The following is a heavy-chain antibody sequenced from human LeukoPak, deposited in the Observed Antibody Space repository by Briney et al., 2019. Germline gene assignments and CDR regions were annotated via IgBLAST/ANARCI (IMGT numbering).Heavy chain of an antibody. V-gene: IGHV1-2*02. CDR2: INPNSGGT. CDR1: GYTFTGYY. J-gene: IGHJ4*02. D-gene: IGHD6-19*01. Sequence: ASVKVSCKASGYTFTGYYIHWVRQAPGQGLEWMGWINPNSGGTDYAQNFQGRVTVTRDTSINTAYMELSRLRSDDTAVYYCARGLYNSGWYLFDYWAQGTLVTVSP. CDR3: ARGLYNSGWYLFDY.